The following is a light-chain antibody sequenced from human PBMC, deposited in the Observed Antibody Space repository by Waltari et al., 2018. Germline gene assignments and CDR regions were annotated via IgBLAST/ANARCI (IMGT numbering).Light chain of an antibody. CDR2: AAS. CDR3: QQSYS. Sequence: DIQMTQSPSSLSASVGDRVTITCRASQSSSDYFNWYQQKPGKAPKLLIYAASTLQSGVRSRFSGSGSRTDFALTISSLQPEDFATYYCQQSYSFGQGTRLEIK. CDR1: QSSSDY. J-gene: IGKJ5*01. V-gene: IGKV1-39*01.